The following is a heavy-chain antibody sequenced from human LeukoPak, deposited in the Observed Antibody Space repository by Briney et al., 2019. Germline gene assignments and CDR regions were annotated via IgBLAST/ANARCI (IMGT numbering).Heavy chain of an antibody. D-gene: IGHD4-17*01. CDR3: ARGIESYGDYGY. Sequence: SETLSLTCTVSGGSISGSYWSWLRQPPGKGLEWIAYMYNSGSTNYNPSLKSPVTISIDTSKNQFSLKLSSLTAADTAIYYCARGIESYGDYGYWGQGILVTVSS. V-gene: IGHV4-59*01. CDR1: GGSISGSY. CDR2: MYNSGST. J-gene: IGHJ4*02.